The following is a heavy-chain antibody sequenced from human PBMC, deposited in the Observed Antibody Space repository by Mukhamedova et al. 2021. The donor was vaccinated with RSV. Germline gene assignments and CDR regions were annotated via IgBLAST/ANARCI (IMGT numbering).Heavy chain of an antibody. CDR2: LSGSSGI. CDR3: ARGGSMSDY. J-gene: IGHJ4*02. V-gene: IGHV3-69-1*02. Sequence: FLSGSSGINAEYMGKGRFTISRDNAKNSLYLQMNSLRAEDTAVYYCARGGSMSDYWGQGTLVTVSS. D-gene: IGHD5-12*01.